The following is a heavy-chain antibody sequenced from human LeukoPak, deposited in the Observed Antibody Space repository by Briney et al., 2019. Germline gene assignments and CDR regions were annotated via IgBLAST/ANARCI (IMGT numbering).Heavy chain of an antibody. J-gene: IGHJ6*03. Sequence: ASVKVSCKASGYTFTSYAMNWVRQAPGQGLEWMGWINTNTGNPTYAQGFTGRFVFSLDTSVSTAYLQISSLKAEDTAVYYCARGEMKNYYYYYYMDVWGKGTTVTVSS. D-gene: IGHD5-24*01. CDR3: ARGEMKNYYYYYYMDV. V-gene: IGHV7-4-1*02. CDR1: GYTFTSYA. CDR2: INTNTGNP.